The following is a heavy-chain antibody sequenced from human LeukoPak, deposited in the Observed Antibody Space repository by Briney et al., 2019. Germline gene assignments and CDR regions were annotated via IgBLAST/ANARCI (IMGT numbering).Heavy chain of an antibody. J-gene: IGHJ5*02. CDR3: ARVPGVYYDSLTGYGSGWFDP. CDR1: GGTFSGYY. V-gene: IGHV4-34*01. Sequence: SETLSLTCAVYGGTFSGYYWSWIRQPPGKGLEWIGEINHSGSTNYNPSLKSRVTISVDTAKNQFSLRVRSMTAADTGVYYCARVPGVYYDSLTGYGSGWFDPWGQGTLVTVPS. D-gene: IGHD3-9*01. CDR2: INHSGST.